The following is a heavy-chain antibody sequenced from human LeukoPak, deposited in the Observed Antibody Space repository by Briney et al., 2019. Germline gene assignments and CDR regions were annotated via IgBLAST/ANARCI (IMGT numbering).Heavy chain of an antibody. J-gene: IGHJ4*02. Sequence: GGSLRLSCAASGFTFSNAWMSWVRQAPGKGLEWVGRIKSKTDGGTTDYAAPVKGRFTISRDDSKNTLCLQMNSLKTEDTAVYYCTTDPPDYYDSSGYRYWGQGTLVTVSS. D-gene: IGHD3-22*01. CDR3: TTDPPDYYDSSGYRY. CDR2: IKSKTDGGTT. CDR1: GFTFSNAW. V-gene: IGHV3-15*01.